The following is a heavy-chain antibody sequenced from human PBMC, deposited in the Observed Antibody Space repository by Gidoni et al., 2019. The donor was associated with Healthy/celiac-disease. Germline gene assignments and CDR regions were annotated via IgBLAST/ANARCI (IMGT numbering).Heavy chain of an antibody. D-gene: IGHD6-13*01. Sequence: EVQLLESGGGLVQPGGSLRLSCAASGFTFSSYAMSWVRQAPGKGLGWVSAISGSGGSTYYADSVKGRFTISRDNSKNTLYLQMNSLRAEDTAVYYCAKWSYSSLYYDGMDVWGQGTTVTVSS. V-gene: IGHV3-23*01. CDR2: ISGSGGST. J-gene: IGHJ6*02. CDR1: GFTFSSYA. CDR3: AKWSYSSLYYDGMDV.